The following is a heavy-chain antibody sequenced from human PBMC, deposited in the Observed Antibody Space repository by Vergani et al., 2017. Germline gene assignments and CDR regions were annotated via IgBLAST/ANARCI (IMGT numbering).Heavy chain of an antibody. CDR2: ISRSSSTI. J-gene: IGHJ4*02. CDR1: GSTFSSYA. V-gene: IGHV3-48*01. CDR3: ARQSRDVFCTNGVCPLGY. Sequence: EVQLVESGGGLVQPGGSLRLSCAASGSTFSSYAMNWVRQAPGKGLEGVSYISRSSSTIYYADSVKGRFTISRDNAKNSLHLQMNNLRAEDTAVYYCARQSRDVFCTNGVCPLGYWGQGALVTVSS. D-gene: IGHD2-8*01.